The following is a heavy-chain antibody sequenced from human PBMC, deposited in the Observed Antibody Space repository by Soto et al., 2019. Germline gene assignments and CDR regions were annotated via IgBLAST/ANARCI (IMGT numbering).Heavy chain of an antibody. CDR2: IDPSDSYT. CDR3: ARPVGLAPDLDYYGMDV. CDR1: GYSFTSYG. Sequence: GESLKISCKGSGYSFTSYGISWVRQMPGKGLEWMGRIDPSDSYTNYSPSFQGHVTISADKSISTAYLQWSSLKASDTAMYYCARPVGLAPDLDYYGMDVWGQGTTVTVSS. D-gene: IGHD3-10*01. J-gene: IGHJ6*02. V-gene: IGHV5-10-1*01.